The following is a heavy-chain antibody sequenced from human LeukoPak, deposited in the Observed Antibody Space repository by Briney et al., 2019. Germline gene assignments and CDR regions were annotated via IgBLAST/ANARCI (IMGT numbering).Heavy chain of an antibody. J-gene: IGHJ5*02. D-gene: IGHD5-12*01. V-gene: IGHV4-61*02. Sequence: PSQTLSLTCTVSGGSISSGSYYWSWIRQPAGKGLEWIGRIYTSGSTNYNPSLKSRVTISVDTSKNQFSLKLSSVTAADTAVYYCARDLVGYVGNWFDPWGQGTLVTVSS. CDR1: GGSISSGSYY. CDR2: IYTSGST. CDR3: ARDLVGYVGNWFDP.